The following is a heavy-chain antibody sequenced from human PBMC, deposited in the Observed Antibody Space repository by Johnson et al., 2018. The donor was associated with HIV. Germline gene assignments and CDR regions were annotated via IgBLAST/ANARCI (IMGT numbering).Heavy chain of an antibody. CDR2: ISYDGDNK. CDR3: ARERFSDILTGYHAFDV. Sequence: QVQLVESGGGVVRPGRSLRLSCAASGFIFGGFGLHWVRQAPGKGLEWVASISYDGDNKYYADSVRGRSTISRDNYKKTVYLQMNSLRAEDTAVYYCARERFSDILTGYHAFDVWGQGTMVTVSS. J-gene: IGHJ3*01. V-gene: IGHV3-30*03. D-gene: IGHD3-9*01. CDR1: GFIFGGFG.